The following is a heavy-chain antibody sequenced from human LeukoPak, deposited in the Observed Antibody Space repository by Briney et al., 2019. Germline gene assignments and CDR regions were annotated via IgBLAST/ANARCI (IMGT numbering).Heavy chain of an antibody. CDR1: GFTFSSYG. Sequence: AGGSLRLSCAASGFTFSSYGMHWVRQAPGKGLEWVAVISYDGSNKYYADSVKGRFTISRDNSKNTLYLQMNSLRAEDTAVYYCVREISGYDYVGLSTQYYFDYWGQGTLVTVSS. J-gene: IGHJ4*02. D-gene: IGHD5-12*01. V-gene: IGHV3-30*03. CDR2: ISYDGSNK. CDR3: VREISGYDYVGLSTQYYFDY.